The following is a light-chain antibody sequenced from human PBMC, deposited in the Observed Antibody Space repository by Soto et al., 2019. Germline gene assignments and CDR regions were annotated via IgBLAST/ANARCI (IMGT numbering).Light chain of an antibody. CDR1: SGHSSYA. CDR2: LNSDGSH. J-gene: IGLJ2*01. V-gene: IGLV4-69*01. CDR3: QTWGTGIQV. Sequence: QLVLTQSPSASASLGASVKLTCTLSSGHSSYAIAWHQQQPEKGPRYLMNLNSDGSHSKGDGITDRFSGSSSGAERYLTISSLQSEDEADYYCQTWGTGIQVFGGGTKLTV.